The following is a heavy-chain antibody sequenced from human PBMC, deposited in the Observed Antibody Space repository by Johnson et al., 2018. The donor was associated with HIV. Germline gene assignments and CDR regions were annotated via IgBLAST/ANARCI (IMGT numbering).Heavy chain of an antibody. CDR3: AKASNYYDSSRHAFDI. CDR1: GFTFDDYG. CDR2: INWNGGST. V-gene: IGHV3-20*04. D-gene: IGHD3-22*01. J-gene: IGHJ3*02. Sequence: VQLVESGGGVVRPGGSLRLSCAASGFTFDDYGMSWVRQAPGKGLEWVSGINWNGGSTGYADSVKGRFTISRENAKNSLYLQMNSLRAEDTAVYYCAKASNYYDSSRHAFDIWGQGTMVTVSS.